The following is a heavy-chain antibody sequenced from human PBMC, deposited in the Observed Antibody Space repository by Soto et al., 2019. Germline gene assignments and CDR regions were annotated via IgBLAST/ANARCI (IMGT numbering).Heavy chain of an antibody. V-gene: IGHV3-23*01. J-gene: IGHJ4*02. CDR2: IGGRGDSA. Sequence: EVQLLESGGGLLLTAGCLRLSCAAYRFTFSNYAMSWVRQAPGKGREWVSTIGGRGDSADYADSVKGRFTISRDNSKNTVYLQMNTLRAEDTAVYYCTKGSRGYCGAGKCPPKPFFDYWGQGTLVTVSS. D-gene: IGHD2-15*01. CDR1: RFTFSNYA. CDR3: TKGSRGYCGAGKCPPKPFFDY.